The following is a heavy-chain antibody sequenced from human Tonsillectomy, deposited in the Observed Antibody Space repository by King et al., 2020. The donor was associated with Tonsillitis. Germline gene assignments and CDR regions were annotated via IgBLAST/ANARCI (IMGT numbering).Heavy chain of an antibody. J-gene: IGHJ4*02. Sequence: VQLVESGGGLVQPGGSLRLSCAASGFTFSSFSLSGVRPAPGKGLGWVSSFSGSGGSTYYADSVKGRFTISRDNSKNTLYLQMNSLRAEDTAVYYCAKDREAIVVVITDYFDYWGQGTLVTVSS. CDR2: FSGSGGST. CDR1: GFTFSSFS. CDR3: AKDREAIVVVITDYFDY. D-gene: IGHD3-22*01. V-gene: IGHV3-23*04.